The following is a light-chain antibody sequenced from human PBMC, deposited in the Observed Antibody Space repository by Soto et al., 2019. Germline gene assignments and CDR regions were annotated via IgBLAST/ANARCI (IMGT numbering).Light chain of an antibody. CDR1: QSISSW. CDR2: DAS. V-gene: IGKV1-5*01. CDR3: QQYNSYSRT. J-gene: IGKJ1*01. Sequence: DIQMTQSPSTLSASVGDRVTITCRARQSISSWLAWYQQKPGKAPKLLIYDASSLESGVPSRFSGSGSGTEFTLTISSLQPDDFATYYCQQYNSYSRTFGQGPKVEIK.